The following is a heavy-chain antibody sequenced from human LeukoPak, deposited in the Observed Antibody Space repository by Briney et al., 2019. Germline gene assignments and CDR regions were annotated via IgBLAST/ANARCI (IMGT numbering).Heavy chain of an antibody. CDR3: ARVTASGRAGYHYTYYYYGMDV. J-gene: IGHJ6*04. V-gene: IGHV4-34*01. D-gene: IGHD5-12*01. CDR2: IHRSGSA. CDR1: DGAFSDYY. Sequence: SETLSLTCAVPDGAFSDYYWSWIRQPPGKGLEWLGEIHRSGSAKYNPSLKSRVTISVDTSKNQFSLKLSSVTAADTAVYYCARVTASGRAGYHYTYYYYGMDVWGKGTTVTVSS.